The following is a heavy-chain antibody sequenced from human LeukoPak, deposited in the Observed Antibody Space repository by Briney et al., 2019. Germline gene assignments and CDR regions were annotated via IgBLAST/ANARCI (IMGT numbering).Heavy chain of an antibody. CDR3: ARDPRGDITGTTFDR. CDR2: VSYSGST. Sequence: SETLSLTCTLSGGSITSGRYYWTWIRQHPQRGLECIGYVSYSGSTNYNSSLKSRLTISADTSKNQFYLRLTSVTAADTAVYYCARDPRGDITGTTFDRWGQGTLVTVSS. V-gene: IGHV4-31*03. J-gene: IGHJ5*02. D-gene: IGHD1-20*01. CDR1: GGSITSGRYY.